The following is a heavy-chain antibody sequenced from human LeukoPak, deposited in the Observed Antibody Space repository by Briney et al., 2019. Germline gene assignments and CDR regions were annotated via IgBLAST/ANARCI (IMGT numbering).Heavy chain of an antibody. CDR3: ARDGDYYDSSGYYRAFDI. CDR1: GFTFGSYG. J-gene: IGHJ3*02. V-gene: IGHV3-33*01. Sequence: GGSLRLSCAASGFTFGSYGMHWVRQAPGKGLEWVAVIWYDGSNKYYADSVKGRFTISRDNSKNTLYLQMNSLRAEDTAVYYCARDGDYYDSSGYYRAFDIWGQGTMVTVSS. D-gene: IGHD3-22*01. CDR2: IWYDGSNK.